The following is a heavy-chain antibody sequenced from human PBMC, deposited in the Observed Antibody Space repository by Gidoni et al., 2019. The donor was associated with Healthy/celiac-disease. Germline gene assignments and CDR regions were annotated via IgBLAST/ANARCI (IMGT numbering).Heavy chain of an antibody. V-gene: IGHV5-10-1*03. J-gene: IGHJ4*02. CDR1: GYSFTSYW. Sequence: EVQLVQSGAEVKKPGESLRISCKGSGYSFTSYWISWVRQMPGKGLEWMGRIDPSDSYTNYSPSFQGHVTISADKSISTAYLQWSSLKASDTAMYYCARATKVMDTAMVGPLIDYWGQGTLVTVSS. CDR2: IDPSDSYT. CDR3: ARATKVMDTAMVGPLIDY. D-gene: IGHD5-18*01.